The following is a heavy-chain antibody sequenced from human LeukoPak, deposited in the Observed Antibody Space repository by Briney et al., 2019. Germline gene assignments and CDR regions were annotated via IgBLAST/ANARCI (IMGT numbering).Heavy chain of an antibody. CDR3: ATYTSFGVDTMKDY. Sequence: GGSLRLSCAASGFTLSNYDMSWVRQAPGKGLAWVSAISGRGGRTYYADSVKGRFTISRDNAKNTLYLQMNSLRAEDTAVYYCATYTSFGVDTMKDYWGQGTLVTVSP. CDR1: GFTLSNYD. CDR2: ISGRGGRT. V-gene: IGHV3-23*01. D-gene: IGHD3-3*01. J-gene: IGHJ4*02.